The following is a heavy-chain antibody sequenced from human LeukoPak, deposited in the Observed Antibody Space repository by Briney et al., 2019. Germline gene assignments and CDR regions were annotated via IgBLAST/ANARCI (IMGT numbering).Heavy chain of an antibody. V-gene: IGHV3-23*01. Sequence: GGSLRLSCVASGFSFSSYAMNWVRQAPGKGLEWVSTISGSGGSTYYADSVKGRFTISRDNSENTLYLQMNSLRAADTAVYYCARLTGSSNYHPIDYWGQGTLVTVSS. D-gene: IGHD2-2*01. CDR2: ISGSGGST. J-gene: IGHJ4*02. CDR1: GFSFSSYA. CDR3: ARLTGSSNYHPIDY.